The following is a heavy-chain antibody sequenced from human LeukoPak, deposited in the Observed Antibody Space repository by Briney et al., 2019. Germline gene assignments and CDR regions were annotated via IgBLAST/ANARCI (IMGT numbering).Heavy chain of an antibody. CDR3: ARDRHVPGLYYYYMDV. D-gene: IGHD6-6*01. V-gene: IGHV3-48*01. Sequence: GGSLRLSCEGSGFSLSAYNMNWVRQAPGKGLESVSYISSSSATIFYADSVKGRFTISRDNAKNSLYLQMNSLRPEDTAVYFCARDRHVPGLYYYYMDVWGEGTTVTVSS. CDR2: ISSSSATI. J-gene: IGHJ6*03. CDR1: GFSLSAYN.